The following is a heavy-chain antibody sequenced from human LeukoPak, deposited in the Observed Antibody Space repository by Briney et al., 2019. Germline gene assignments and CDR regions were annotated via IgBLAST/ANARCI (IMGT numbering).Heavy chain of an antibody. Sequence: SETLSLTCTVSGGSISSFYWSWIRQPPGKGVEWIGYIYYSGNTNYNPSLKSRVTISVDTSKSQFSLKLTSVTAADTAVYYCAKYKFWSGYYGYWGQGTLVTVSS. D-gene: IGHD3-3*01. V-gene: IGHV4-59*01. J-gene: IGHJ4*02. CDR1: GGSISSFY. CDR2: IYYSGNT. CDR3: AKYKFWSGYYGY.